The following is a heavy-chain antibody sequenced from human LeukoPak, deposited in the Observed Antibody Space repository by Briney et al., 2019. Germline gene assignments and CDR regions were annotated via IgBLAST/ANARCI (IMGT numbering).Heavy chain of an antibody. CDR1: GFTFKSDG. D-gene: IGHD2-21*01. Sequence: GGSLGLSCTASGFTFKSDGMSWVRQAPGKGLEWVSSISGYGGGTYYADSVKGRFIISRDNSKNTVYMEMNNLRAEDTGVYYCAKDPRWEIVVVLADTAAGPSFEFWGPGTLVTVSS. CDR2: ISGYGGGT. J-gene: IGHJ4*02. V-gene: IGHV3-23*01. CDR3: AKDPRWEIVVVLADTAAGPSFEF.